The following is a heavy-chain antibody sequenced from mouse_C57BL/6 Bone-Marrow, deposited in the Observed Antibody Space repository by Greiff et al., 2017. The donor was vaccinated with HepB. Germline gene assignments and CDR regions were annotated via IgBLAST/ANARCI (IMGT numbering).Heavy chain of an antibody. J-gene: IGHJ2*01. CDR2: IDPSDSYT. D-gene: IGHD1-1*01. Sequence: QVQLQQPGAELVMPGASVKLSCKASGYTFTSYWMHWVKQRPGQGLEWIGEIDPSDSYTKYNQKFKGKSTLTVDKSSSTAYMQLSSLTSEDSAVYYCAREDTTVVADFDYWGQGTTLTVSS. CDR3: AREDTTVVADFDY. CDR1: GYTFTSYW. V-gene: IGHV1-69*01.